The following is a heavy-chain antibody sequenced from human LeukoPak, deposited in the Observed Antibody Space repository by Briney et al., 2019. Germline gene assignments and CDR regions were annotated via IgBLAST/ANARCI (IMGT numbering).Heavy chain of an antibody. J-gene: IGHJ4*02. CDR2: IYHSGST. D-gene: IGHD4-23*01. CDR3: AREGYGGNPAPFDY. Sequence: SETLSLTXTVSGYSISSGYYWGWIRQPPGKGLEWIGSIYHSGSTYYNPSLKSRVTISVDTSKNQFSLKLSSVTAADTAVYYCAREGYGGNPAPFDYWGQGTLVTVSS. CDR1: GYSISSGYY. V-gene: IGHV4-38-2*02.